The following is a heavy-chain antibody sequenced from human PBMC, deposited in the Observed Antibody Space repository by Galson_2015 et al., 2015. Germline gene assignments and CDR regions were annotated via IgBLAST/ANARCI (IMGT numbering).Heavy chain of an antibody. CDR2: IKKDGSAK. CDR3: ARVTHTHTSRPARNVLIMYPPDY. V-gene: IGHV3-7*01. D-gene: IGHD3-16*01. Sequence: SLRLSCAASGFTFSSYWMSWVRQAPGKGLEWVANIKKDGSAKYYVDSVKGRFTISRDNAKNSLYLQMNSLRAEDTAVYYCARVTHTHTSRPARNVLIMYPPDYWGQGTLVTVSS. CDR1: GFTFSSYW. J-gene: IGHJ4*02.